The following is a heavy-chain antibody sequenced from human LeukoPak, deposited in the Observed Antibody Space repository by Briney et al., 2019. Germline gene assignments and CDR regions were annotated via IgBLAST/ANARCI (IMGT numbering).Heavy chain of an antibody. D-gene: IGHD2-2*01. V-gene: IGHV3-21*01. Sequence: GGSLRLSCAASGFTFRSYSMSWVRQAPGKGLEWVSSISSSSSYIYYADSVKGRFTISRDDAKNSLYLQVNSLRAEDTAVYYCANGDCSSTSCSLDDYWGQGTLVTVSS. CDR3: ANGDCSSTSCSLDDY. CDR1: GFTFRSYS. CDR2: ISSSSSYI. J-gene: IGHJ4*02.